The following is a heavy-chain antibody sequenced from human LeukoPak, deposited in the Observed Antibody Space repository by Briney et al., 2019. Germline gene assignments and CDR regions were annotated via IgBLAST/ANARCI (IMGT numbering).Heavy chain of an antibody. CDR2: ISYDGSNK. CDR1: GFTFSSYA. J-gene: IGHJ4*02. V-gene: IGHV3-30-3*01. CDR3: ARDGYYGDYGEPSAFDY. Sequence: GGSLRFSCAVSGFTFSSYAMHWVRQAPGKGLEWVAVISYDGSNKYYADSVKGRFTISRDNSKNTLYLQMNSLRAEDTAVYYCARDGYYGDYGEPSAFDYWGQGTLVTVSS. D-gene: IGHD4-17*01.